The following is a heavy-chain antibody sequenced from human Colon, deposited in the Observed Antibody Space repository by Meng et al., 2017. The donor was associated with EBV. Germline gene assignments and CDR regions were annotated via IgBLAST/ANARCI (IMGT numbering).Heavy chain of an antibody. V-gene: IGHV3-72*01. CDR1: GFTFSDHY. CDR3: TRGRTEYIYSGYD. J-gene: IGHJ4*02. D-gene: IGHD2-21*01. CDR2: SRSKDNNYIT. Sequence: EVQLGESGGGLVQPGGSLRLSCATSGFTFSDHYMDWVRQAPGKGLEWVGRSRSKDNNYITEYVASVKGRFTISRDDSENSLHLQMNSLKTEDTAVYFCTRGRTEYIYSGYDWGQGALVTVSS.